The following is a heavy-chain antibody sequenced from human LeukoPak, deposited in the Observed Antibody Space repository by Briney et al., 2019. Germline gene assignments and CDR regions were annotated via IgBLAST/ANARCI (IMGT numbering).Heavy chain of an antibody. V-gene: IGHV3-33*06. CDR1: GCTFSSYG. D-gene: IGHD1-1*01. J-gene: IGHJ6*03. CDR3: AKLTSFYYMDV. Sequence: PGRSLRLSCAASGCTFSSYGMHWVRQAPGKGLEWVAVIWYDGSNKYYADSVKGRFTISRDNSKNTLYLQMNSLRAEDTAVYYCAKLTSFYYMDVWGKGTTVTVSS. CDR2: IWYDGSNK.